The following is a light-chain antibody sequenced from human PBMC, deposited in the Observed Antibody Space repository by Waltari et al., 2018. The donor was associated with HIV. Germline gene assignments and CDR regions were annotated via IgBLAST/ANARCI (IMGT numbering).Light chain of an antibody. V-gene: IGLV1-47*01. J-gene: IGLJ3*02. Sequence: QSVLTQPPSASGTPGQRISISCFGSSSNIGSNYVYWYQQLPGTAPNLLIYRNNQRPSGVPDRFSGSKSGTSASLAISGLRSEDEADYYCATWDDTLNGWVFGGGTKLTVL. CDR1: SSNIGSNY. CDR3: ATWDDTLNGWV. CDR2: RNN.